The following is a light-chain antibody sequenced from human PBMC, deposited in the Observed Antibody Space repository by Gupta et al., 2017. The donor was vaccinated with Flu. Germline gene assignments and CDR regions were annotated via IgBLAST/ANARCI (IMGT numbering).Light chain of an antibody. Sequence: ITISCTGTSSDVGAYNYVSWYQQNPGKAPKLMIFEVSDRPSGVPDRFSGSKSGTTASLTITGLQAEDEADYFCNSYTSSSTTYVFGTGTKVTVL. CDR3: NSYTSSSTTYV. J-gene: IGLJ1*01. V-gene: IGLV2-14*01. CDR1: SSDVGAYNY. CDR2: EVS.